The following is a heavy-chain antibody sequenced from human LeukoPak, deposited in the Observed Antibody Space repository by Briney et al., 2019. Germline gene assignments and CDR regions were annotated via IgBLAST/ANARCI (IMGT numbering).Heavy chain of an antibody. Sequence: SETLSLTCTVXCXSISXYYXXXXXQXPXXGLEWIGYIYYSGSTNYNPSLKSRVTISVYTSKNQCSLKLSSLTSADTTVYYCATDKGYPCYRGQGTLVTVSS. CDR3: ATDKGYPCY. V-gene: IGHV4-59*01. CDR2: IYYSGST. D-gene: IGHD5-12*01. CDR1: CXSISXYY. J-gene: IGHJ4*02.